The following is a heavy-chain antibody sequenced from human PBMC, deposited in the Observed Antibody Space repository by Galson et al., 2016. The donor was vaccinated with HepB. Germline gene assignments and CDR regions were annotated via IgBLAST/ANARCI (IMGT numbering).Heavy chain of an antibody. CDR2: IYYSGST. CDR3: ARMYSSGWFDQ. J-gene: IGHJ5*02. V-gene: IGHV4-31*03. CDR1: GGSISSGGYY. D-gene: IGHD6-19*01. Sequence: TLSLTCTVSGGSISSGGYYWSWIRQHPGKGLEWIGYIYYSGSTYYKPSPKSRVTISVDTSKNQFSLKLSSVTAADTAVYYCARMYSSGWFDQWGQGTLVTVSS.